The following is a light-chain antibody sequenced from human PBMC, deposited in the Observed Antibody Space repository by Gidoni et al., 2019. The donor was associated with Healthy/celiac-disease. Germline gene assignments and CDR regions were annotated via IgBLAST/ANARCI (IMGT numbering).Light chain of an antibody. CDR3: QQYGSSP. CDR1: QSVSSSY. CDR2: GAS. J-gene: IGKJ4*01. V-gene: IGKV3-20*01. Sequence: ENVLTQSPGTLSLSPGERATLSCRARQSVSSSYLAWYQQKPGQAPRLLIYGASSRATGIPDMFSGSGSCTDFTLTISRLGPEDFAVYYCQQYGSSPFGGGTKVEIK.